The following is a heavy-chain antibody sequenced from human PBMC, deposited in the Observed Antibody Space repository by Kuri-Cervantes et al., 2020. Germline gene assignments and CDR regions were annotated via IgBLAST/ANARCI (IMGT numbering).Heavy chain of an antibody. CDR1: GYSFLHYA. J-gene: IGHJ5*01. V-gene: IGHV1-18*01. Sequence: ASVKVSCKASGYSFLHYAFAWVRQAPGQGLEWMGWITAYSGNTHYAQHLQGRVTMTADTFTSTAYLELRTLTSDDTAVYYCARVIRYCSSPSCYTFDSWGQGTLVTVSS. CDR2: ITAYSGNT. CDR3: ARVIRYCSSPSCYTFDS. D-gene: IGHD2-2*02.